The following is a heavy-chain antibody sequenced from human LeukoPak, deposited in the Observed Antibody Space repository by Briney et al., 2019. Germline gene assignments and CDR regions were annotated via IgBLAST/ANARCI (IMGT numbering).Heavy chain of an antibody. CDR1: GFTFSNYN. D-gene: IGHD5-24*01. V-gene: IGHV3-48*02. Sequence: GGSLRLSCSASGFTFSNYNTNWVRQAPGKGPEWISYINAASTTIHYADSVKGRFTISRDNARNSLYLEMNSLRDEDTAVYYCAVMAVITVDAFDLWGPGTMVTVSS. J-gene: IGHJ3*01. CDR2: INAASTTI. CDR3: AVMAVITVDAFDL.